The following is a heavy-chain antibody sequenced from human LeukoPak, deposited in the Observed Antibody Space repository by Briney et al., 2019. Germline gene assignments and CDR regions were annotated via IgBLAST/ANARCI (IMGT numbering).Heavy chain of an antibody. CDR3: ARDGDGYNLD. CDR1: GGTFSSYA. D-gene: IGHD5-24*01. J-gene: IGHJ4*02. Sequence: GSSVKVSCKASGGTFSSYAISWVRQPPGQGLEWMGGIIPIFGTANYAQKFQGRVTITADESTSTAYMELSSLRSEDTAVYYCARDGDGYNLDWGQGTLVTVSS. CDR2: IIPIFGTA. V-gene: IGHV1-69*01.